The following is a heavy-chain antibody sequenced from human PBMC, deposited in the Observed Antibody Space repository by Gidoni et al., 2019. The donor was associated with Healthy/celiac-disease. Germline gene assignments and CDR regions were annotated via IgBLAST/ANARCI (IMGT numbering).Heavy chain of an antibody. J-gene: IGHJ2*01. CDR2: ISGSGGST. V-gene: IGHV3-23*01. Sequence: EVPLLESGGGLVLPGGSLRLSCAASGFTCRKYAMSWVRQAPGQGLEWVSAISGSGGSTDYADSVKGRFTISREHTKNTLYLQMNSLRAEDTAVYDCSGWYGNWYFDLWGRGTLVTVSS. CDR3: SGWYGNWYFDL. CDR1: GFTCRKYA. D-gene: IGHD6-19*01.